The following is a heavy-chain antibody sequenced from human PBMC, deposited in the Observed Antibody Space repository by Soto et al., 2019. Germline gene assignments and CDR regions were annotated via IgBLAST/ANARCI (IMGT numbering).Heavy chain of an antibody. Sequence: ASVKVSCKASGYTFSTHAMHWVRQAPGQSLEWMGCINGGTGQTKHSHRFQDRISITRDTSASTAYMELGSLKASDTAIYYCAASIFYYGMDVWGQGTTVTVSS. J-gene: IGHJ6*02. CDR3: AASIFYYGMDV. CDR1: GYTFSTHA. CDR2: INGGTGQT. V-gene: IGHV1-3*01.